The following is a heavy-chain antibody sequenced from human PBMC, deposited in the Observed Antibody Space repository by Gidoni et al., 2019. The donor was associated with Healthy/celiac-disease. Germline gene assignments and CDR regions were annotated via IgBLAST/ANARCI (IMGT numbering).Heavy chain of an antibody. V-gene: IGHV4-31*03. CDR1: GGSLSSGGYY. D-gene: IGHD3-10*01. Sequence: QVQLPESGPGLLKPSQTLSLTCTVSGGSLSSGGYYWSWIRQHPGKGLEWIGYIYYSGSTYYNPSLKRRVTISVDTSKNQFSLKLSSVTAADTAVYYCARVPPGGDAFDIWGQGKMVTVSS. J-gene: IGHJ3*02. CDR2: IYYSGST. CDR3: ARVPPGGDAFDI.